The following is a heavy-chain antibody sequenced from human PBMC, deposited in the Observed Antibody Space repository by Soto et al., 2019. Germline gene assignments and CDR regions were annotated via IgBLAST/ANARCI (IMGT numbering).Heavy chain of an antibody. D-gene: IGHD5-18*01. J-gene: IGHJ6*02. CDR3: ARDGYVGQNYYYYYGMDV. CDR2: IYSGGST. CDR1: GFTVSSNY. V-gene: IGHV3-53*01. Sequence: LRLSCAASGFTVSSNYMSWVRQAPGKGLEWVSVIYSGGSTYYADSVKGRFTISRDNSKNTLYLQMNSLRAEDTAVYYCARDGYVGQNYYYYYGMDVWGQGTTVTVSS.